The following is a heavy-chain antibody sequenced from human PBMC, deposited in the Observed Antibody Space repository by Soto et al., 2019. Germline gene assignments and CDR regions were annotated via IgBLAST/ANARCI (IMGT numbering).Heavy chain of an antibody. CDR3: AIVYCGGDCSPFDY. D-gene: IGHD2-21*02. CDR2: INSDGSST. V-gene: IGHV3-74*01. Sequence: GSLRLSWAASGFTFSSYWIHWVRQVPGKGLVWVSRINSDGSSTNYADSVKGRFTISRDNAKNTLYLQMNSLRAEDTAVYYCAIVYCGGDCSPFDYWGQGTLVTVSS. J-gene: IGHJ4*02. CDR1: GFTFSSYW.